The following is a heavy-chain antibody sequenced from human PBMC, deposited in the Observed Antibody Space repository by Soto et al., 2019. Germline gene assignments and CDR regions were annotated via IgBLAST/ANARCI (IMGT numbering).Heavy chain of an antibody. CDR1: GYTFTNYD. J-gene: IGHJ5*02. D-gene: IGHD2-8*01. CDR2: INPNSGNT. CDR3: ARADVMLMVYTLRGGWFDP. Sequence: QMQLVQSGAEVKRPGASVKVSCKASGYTFTNYDINWVRQATGQGLEWMGWINPNSGNTAYAQKFQGRVTMTRNISISTVYMELSSLTSDDTAVYFCARADVMLMVYTLRGGWFDPWGQGTLVTVSS. V-gene: IGHV1-8*01.